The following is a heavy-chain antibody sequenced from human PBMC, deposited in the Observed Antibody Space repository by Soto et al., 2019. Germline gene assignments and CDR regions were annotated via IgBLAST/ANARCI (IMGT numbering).Heavy chain of an antibody. J-gene: IGHJ4*02. CDR1: GFTFSSYW. CDR3: ARVGCSGGSCVDY. Sequence: EVQLVESGGGLVQPGGSLRLSCAASGFTFSSYWMHWVRQPPGKGLVWVSRMSSYGTSTSYADSVKGRVTISRDNAKNTLYLQISSLRAEDTAVYYCARVGCSGGSCVDYWGQGTLVTVSS. D-gene: IGHD2-15*01. CDR2: MSSYGTST. V-gene: IGHV3-74*01.